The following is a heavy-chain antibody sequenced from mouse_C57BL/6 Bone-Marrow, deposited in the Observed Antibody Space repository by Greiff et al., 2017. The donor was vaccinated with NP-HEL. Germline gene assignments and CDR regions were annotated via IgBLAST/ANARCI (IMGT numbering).Heavy chain of an antibody. V-gene: IGHV1-18*01. CDR1: GYTFTDYN. D-gene: IGHD1-1*01. J-gene: IGHJ1*03. CDR3: ARSLLLRGYWYFDV. Sequence: EVQLQQSGPELVKPGASVKIPCKASGYTFTDYNMDWVKQSHGKSLEWIGDINPNNGGTIYNQKFKGKATLTVDKSSSTAYMELRSLSSEDTAVYYCARSLLLRGYWYFDVWGTGTTVTVSS. CDR2: INPNNGGT.